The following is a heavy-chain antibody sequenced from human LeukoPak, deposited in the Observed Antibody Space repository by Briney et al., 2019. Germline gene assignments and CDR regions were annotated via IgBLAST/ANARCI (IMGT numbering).Heavy chain of an antibody. D-gene: IGHD2-15*01. J-gene: IGHJ4*02. CDR1: GGSINSYN. Sequence: SETLTLTCTVSGGSINSYNWNWIRQPPGKGLEWIGYISYNGSPDYNPSFKSRVTMSVDTSQGQFSLRLSSVTAADTAVYYCARFRGTSSWHQEVFDYWGQGAPVTVSS. CDR2: ISYNGSP. V-gene: IGHV4-59*08. CDR3: ARFRGTSSWHQEVFDY.